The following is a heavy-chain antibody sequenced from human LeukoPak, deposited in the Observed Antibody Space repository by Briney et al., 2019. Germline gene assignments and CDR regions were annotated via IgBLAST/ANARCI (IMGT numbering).Heavy chain of an antibody. Sequence: GGSLRLSCAASGFTLSSYSMNWVRQAPGKGLEWVSSISGSSSYIYYADSVKGRFTISRDNSKNTLYLQMNSLRAEDTAVYYCAKEEYSSSLLYWGQGTLVTVSS. CDR3: AKEEYSSSLLY. CDR2: ISGSSSYI. D-gene: IGHD6-13*01. J-gene: IGHJ4*02. V-gene: IGHV3-21*01. CDR1: GFTLSSYS.